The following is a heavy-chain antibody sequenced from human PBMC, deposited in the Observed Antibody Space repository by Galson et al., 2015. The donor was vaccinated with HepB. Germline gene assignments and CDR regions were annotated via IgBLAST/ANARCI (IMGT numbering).Heavy chain of an antibody. CDR2: ISGSGDST. CDR3: AREGRAAATNPVDY. V-gene: IGHV3-23*01. CDR1: GFTFSNYA. D-gene: IGHD6-13*01. Sequence: SLRLSCAASGFTFSNYAMSWVRQAPGKGLEWVSAISGSGDSTHYADSVKGRFTISRDNSKNTLYLQMNSLRAEDTAVYYCAREGRAAATNPVDYWGQGTLVIVSS. J-gene: IGHJ4*02.